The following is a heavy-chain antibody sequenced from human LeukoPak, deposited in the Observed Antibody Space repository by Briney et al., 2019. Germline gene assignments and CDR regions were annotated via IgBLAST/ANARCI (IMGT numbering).Heavy chain of an antibody. D-gene: IGHD4-17*01. V-gene: IGHV1-69*05. CDR1: GGTFNNSA. CDR2: IMPLFGTA. Sequence: SVKVSCKTSGGTFNNSAISWVRQAPGQGLEWLGGIMPLFGTAGYAQKFQGRDTITKDESTRAVYLELTSLTSDDTAVYYCARDVHGDYGSGWFDPWGQGTLVSVSS. CDR3: ARDVHGDYGSGWFDP. J-gene: IGHJ5*02.